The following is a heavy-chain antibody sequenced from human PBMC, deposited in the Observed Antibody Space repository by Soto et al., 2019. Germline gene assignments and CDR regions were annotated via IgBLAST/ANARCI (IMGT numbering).Heavy chain of an antibody. V-gene: IGHV3-23*01. CDR1: GFTFSTYA. Sequence: EVQLLDSGGHLVQPGGSLRLSCAASGFTFSTYAMNWVRQAPGKRLEWVPSITGGGTDTYYADSVKGRFTISRDNAKNTLYLQMSSVRAEDTAVYYCAKGSRGHCTGVTCYPFDYWGQGTLVIVSS. CDR3: AKGSRGHCTGVTCYPFDY. J-gene: IGHJ4*02. D-gene: IGHD2-8*02. CDR2: ITGGGTDT.